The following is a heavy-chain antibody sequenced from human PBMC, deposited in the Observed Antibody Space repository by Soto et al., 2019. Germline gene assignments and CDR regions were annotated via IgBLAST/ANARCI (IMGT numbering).Heavy chain of an antibody. CDR1: GGSISSYY. V-gene: IGHV4-4*07. D-gene: IGHD2-21*01. CDR2: IYTSGST. Sequence: SSETLSLTCTVSGGSISSYYWSWIRQPAGKGLEWIGRIYTSGSTNYNPSLKSRVTMSVDTSKNQFSLKLSSVTAADTAVYYCARANSPYSSYGMHVSGPGPTVTVSS. CDR3: ARANSPYSSYGMHV. J-gene: IGHJ6*02.